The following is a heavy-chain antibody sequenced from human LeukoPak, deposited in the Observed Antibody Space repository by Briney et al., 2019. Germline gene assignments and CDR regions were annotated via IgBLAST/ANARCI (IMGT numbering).Heavy chain of an antibody. CDR2: IYHSGST. CDR1: GYSISSGYY. V-gene: IGHV4-38-2*02. J-gene: IGHJ5*02. D-gene: IGHD2-2*01. CDR3: ARVLFVVVPAAMHWFDP. Sequence: PPETLSLTCTVSGYSISSGYYWGWIRQPPGKGLEWIGSIYHSGSTYYNPSLKSRVTISVDTSKNQFSLKLSSVTAADTAVYYCARVLFVVVPAAMHWFDPWGQGTLVTVSS.